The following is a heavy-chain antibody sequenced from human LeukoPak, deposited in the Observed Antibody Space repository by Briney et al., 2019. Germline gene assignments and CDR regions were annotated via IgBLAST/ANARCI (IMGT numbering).Heavy chain of an antibody. CDR1: GGSISRYY. J-gene: IGHJ6*03. CDR3: ARGVSSVDRTGYYYYYMDV. Sequence: PSETLSLTCTVSGGSISRYYWSWLRQPAGKGLEWIGRISTSGSTNYNPSLKSRVTISVDTSKNQFSLKLSSVTAADTAVYYCARGVSSVDRTGYYYYYMDVWGKGTTVTISS. CDR2: ISTSGST. D-gene: IGHD1/OR15-1a*01. V-gene: IGHV4-4*07.